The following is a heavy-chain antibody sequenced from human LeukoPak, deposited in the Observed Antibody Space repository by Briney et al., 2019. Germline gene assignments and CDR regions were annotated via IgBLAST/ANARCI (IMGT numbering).Heavy chain of an antibody. D-gene: IGHD6-6*01. Sequence: GGSLRLSCAASGFTFSSYSMNWVRQAPGKGLEWVSAISSSSSYIYYADSVKGRFTISRDNAKNSRYLQMNSLRAEDTAVYYCARGAVRSSSSSRVLDYWGQGTLVTVSS. V-gene: IGHV3-21*01. J-gene: IGHJ4*02. CDR2: ISSSSSYI. CDR1: GFTFSSYS. CDR3: ARGAVRSSSSSRVLDY.